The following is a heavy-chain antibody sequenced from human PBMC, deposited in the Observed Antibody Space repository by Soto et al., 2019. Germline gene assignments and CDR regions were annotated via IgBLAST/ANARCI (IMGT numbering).Heavy chain of an antibody. D-gene: IGHD6-6*01. CDR3: ERGYSSSSRYGMDV. J-gene: IGHJ6*02. CDR2: IYYRGST. Sequence: QVQLQESGPGLVKPSETLSLTCTVSGGSISSYYWSWIRQPPGKGLEWIGYIYYRGSTNYIPSLKSRVTISVDTSKSQFSLKLSSVTAADTAVYYCERGYSSSSRYGMDVWGQVTTVTVSS. CDR1: GGSISSYY. V-gene: IGHV4-59*01.